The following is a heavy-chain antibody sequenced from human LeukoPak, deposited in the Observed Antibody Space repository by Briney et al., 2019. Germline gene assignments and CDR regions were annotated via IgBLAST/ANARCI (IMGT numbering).Heavy chain of an antibody. CDR3: ARGYYYDSSGYYYDY. Sequence: ASVTVSFKASGSTFTSYGISWVRQAPGQGLEWMGWISAYNGNTNYAQKLQGRVTMTTDTSTSTAYMELRSLRSDDTAVYYCARGYYYDSSGYYYDYWGQGTLVTVSS. D-gene: IGHD3-22*01. V-gene: IGHV1-18*01. CDR2: ISAYNGNT. J-gene: IGHJ4*02. CDR1: GSTFTSYG.